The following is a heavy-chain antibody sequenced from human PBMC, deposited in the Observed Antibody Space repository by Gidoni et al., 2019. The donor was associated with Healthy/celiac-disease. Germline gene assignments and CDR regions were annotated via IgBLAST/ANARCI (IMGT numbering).Heavy chain of an antibody. Sequence: QITLKESGPTLVKPTQTLTLTCTFSGFSLSTSGLGVGWIRQPPGKALEWLALIYWDDDKRYSPSLKSRLTITKDTTKNQVVLTMTNMDPVDTATYYCARTDFGVDRNWYFDLWGRGTLVTVSS. CDR3: ARTDFGVDRNWYFDL. CDR2: IYWDDDK. V-gene: IGHV2-5*02. CDR1: GFSLSTSGLG. D-gene: IGHD3-3*01. J-gene: IGHJ2*01.